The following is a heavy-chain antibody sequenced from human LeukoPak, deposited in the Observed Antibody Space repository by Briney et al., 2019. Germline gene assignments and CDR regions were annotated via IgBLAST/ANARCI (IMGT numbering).Heavy chain of an antibody. V-gene: IGHV3-11*04. Sequence: GGSLRLSCAASGFTFSDYYMSWIRQAPGKGLEWVSYISSSSSTIYYADSVKGRFTISRDNAKNSLYLQMNSLRAEDTAVYYCARARITMVRGVIMRDYWGQGTLVTVSS. J-gene: IGHJ4*02. D-gene: IGHD3-10*01. CDR2: ISSSSSTI. CDR3: ARARITMVRGVIMRDY. CDR1: GFTFSDYY.